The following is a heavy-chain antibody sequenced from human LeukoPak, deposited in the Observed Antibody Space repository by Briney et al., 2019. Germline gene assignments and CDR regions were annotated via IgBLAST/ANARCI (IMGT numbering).Heavy chain of an antibody. CDR3: AKDPDCTSGICYTFFDY. J-gene: IGHJ4*02. D-gene: IGHD2-8*01. V-gene: IGHV3-48*01. Sequence: GGSLRLSCAASGFTFSSYSMNWVRQAPGKGLEWVSYISSSSSTIYYADSVKGRFTISRDNSKNTLYLQLNSLRAEDTAVYYCAKDPDCTSGICYTFFDYWGQGTLVTVSS. CDR2: ISSSSSTI. CDR1: GFTFSSYS.